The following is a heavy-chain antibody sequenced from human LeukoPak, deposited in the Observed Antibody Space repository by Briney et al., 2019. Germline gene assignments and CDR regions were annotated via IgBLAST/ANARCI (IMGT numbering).Heavy chain of an antibody. CDR3: SKSCRYTSSCYDY. V-gene: IGHV3-53*01. J-gene: IGHJ4*02. Sequence: PGGSLRLSCAVSGFSVTNNYMSWVRQAPGKGLEWVSVFYVGGATYYADSVKGRFTISRDNSENTLYLQMKSLRAEDTAVYYCSKSCRYTSSCYDYWGQGALVTVSS. CDR2: FYVGGAT. CDR1: GFSVTNNY. D-gene: IGHD6-13*01.